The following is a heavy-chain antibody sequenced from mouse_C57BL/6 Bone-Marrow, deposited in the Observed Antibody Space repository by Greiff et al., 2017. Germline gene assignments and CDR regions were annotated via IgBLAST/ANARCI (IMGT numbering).Heavy chain of an antibody. CDR2: IDPENGDT. Sequence: EVQLQQSGAELVRPGASVKLSCTASGFNIKDDYMHWVKQRPEQGLEWIGWIDPENGDTEYASKFQGKATITADTSSNTAYRQLSSLTSEDTAVYYCALWLRRGYYFDYWGQGTTLTVSS. CDR1: GFNIKDDY. V-gene: IGHV14-4*01. CDR3: ALWLRRGYYFDY. J-gene: IGHJ2*01. D-gene: IGHD2-2*01.